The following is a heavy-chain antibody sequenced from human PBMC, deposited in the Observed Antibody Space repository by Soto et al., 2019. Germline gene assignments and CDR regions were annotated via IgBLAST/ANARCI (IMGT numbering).Heavy chain of an antibody. Sequence: GASVKVSCXASGYTFTSYAMHWVRQAPGQRLEWMGWINAGNGNTKYSQKFQGRVTITRDTSASTAYMELSSLRSEDTAVYYCAREGGILTGYWIDYWGQGTLVTVSS. J-gene: IGHJ4*02. CDR1: GYTFTSYA. D-gene: IGHD3-9*01. CDR3: AREGGILTGYWIDY. V-gene: IGHV1-3*01. CDR2: INAGNGNT.